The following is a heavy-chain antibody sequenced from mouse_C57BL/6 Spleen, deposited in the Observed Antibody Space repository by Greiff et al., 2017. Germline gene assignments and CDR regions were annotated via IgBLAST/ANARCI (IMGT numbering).Heavy chain of an antibody. CDR3: ARSRDDLQWSAMDY. CDR2: IYPSDSET. CDR1: GYTFTSYW. D-gene: IGHD2-1*01. J-gene: IGHJ4*01. V-gene: IGHV1-61*01. Sequence: VQLQQPGAELVRPGSSVKLSCKASGYTFTSYWMDWVKQRPGQGLEWIGNIYPSDSETHYNQKFKDKATLTVDKSSSTAYMQLSSLTSEGSAVYYWARSRDDLQWSAMDYWGQGTSVTVSS.